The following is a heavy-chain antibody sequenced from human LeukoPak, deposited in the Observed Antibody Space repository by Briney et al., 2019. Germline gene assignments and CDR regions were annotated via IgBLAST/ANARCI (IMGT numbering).Heavy chain of an antibody. CDR2: IKSKKFGETT. CDR3: TASDTPGVDY. D-gene: IGHD5-18*01. Sequence: GGSLRLSCTASGFTFGDYAMSWVRQTPGKGLEWVGRIKSKKFGETTDYAAPVKGRFTISRDDSKNMLYLQMNSLKTEDTAVFYCTASDTPGVDYWGQGTLLTVSS. J-gene: IGHJ4*02. CDR1: GFTFGDYA. V-gene: IGHV3-15*01.